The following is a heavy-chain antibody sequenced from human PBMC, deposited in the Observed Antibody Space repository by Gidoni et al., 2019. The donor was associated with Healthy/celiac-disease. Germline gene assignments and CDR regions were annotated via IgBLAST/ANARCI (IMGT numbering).Heavy chain of an antibody. Sequence: QVQPVQSGAVVKKPGSSVQVFCKASGGTFSTYSTSWVRQDPGQELEWMGGHIHNFGTANYAQKFQGRVTITADESTSKAYMELSSLRSEDTAVYYCARDYTRGSYSAEYFQHWGQGTLVTVSS. V-gene: IGHV1-69*01. CDR1: GGTFSTYS. J-gene: IGHJ1*01. D-gene: IGHD1-26*01. CDR2: HIHNFGTA. CDR3: ARDYTRGSYSAEYFQH.